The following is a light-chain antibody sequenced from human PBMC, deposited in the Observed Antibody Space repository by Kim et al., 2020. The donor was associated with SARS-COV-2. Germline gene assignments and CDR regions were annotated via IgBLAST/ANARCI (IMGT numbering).Light chain of an antibody. CDR3: AAWDDSLTGLYV. Sequence: QMVSTPCSGGSSNIGIHNLHWYQQLPGMAPKLLIFSNSQRPSGVPDRFSGSKSGTSASLAISGLRSEDEADYFCAAWDDSLTGLYVFGPGTKVTVL. J-gene: IGLJ1*01. CDR2: SNS. CDR1: SSNIGIHN. V-gene: IGLV1-47*02.